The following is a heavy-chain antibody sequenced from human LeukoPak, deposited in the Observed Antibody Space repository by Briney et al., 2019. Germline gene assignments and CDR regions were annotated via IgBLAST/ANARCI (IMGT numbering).Heavy chain of an antibody. CDR3: AIAVAGTRYFQH. V-gene: IGHV3-13*01. CDR2: FGTTDDT. Sequence: GGSLRLSCTASGFTFSSYDMHWVRQATGKGLEWVSTFGTTDDTYYLGSVKGRFTISRENAKNSLYLQMSSLRAGDTAVYYCAIAVAGTRYFQHWGQGTLVTVSS. D-gene: IGHD6-19*01. J-gene: IGHJ1*01. CDR1: GFTFSSYD.